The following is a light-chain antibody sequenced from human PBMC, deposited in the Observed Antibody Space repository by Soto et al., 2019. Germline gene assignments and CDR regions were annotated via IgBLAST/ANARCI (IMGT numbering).Light chain of an antibody. J-gene: IGKJ4*01. V-gene: IGKV3-20*01. Sequence: EIVLTQSPGTLSLSPGERATLSCRASQSVSSTYLAWYQQKPGQAPRLLLYGGSSRATGILDRFSGSGSGTDFTLSISRLEPEDFAVYYCQHYGSLVLTFGGGTKVEIK. CDR1: QSVSSTY. CDR3: QHYGSLVLT. CDR2: GGS.